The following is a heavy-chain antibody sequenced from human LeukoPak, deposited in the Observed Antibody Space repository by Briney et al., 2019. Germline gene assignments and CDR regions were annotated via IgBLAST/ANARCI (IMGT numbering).Heavy chain of an antibody. D-gene: IGHD2-2*01. CDR3: AKVAVVIPAAGSNLDY. Sequence: GGSLRLSCAASGFSFSTYWMSWVRQAPGKGLEWVSAISGSGGSTYYADSVKGRFTISRDNSKNTLYLQMNSLRAEDTAVYYCAKVAVVIPAAGSNLDYWGQGTLVTVSS. V-gene: IGHV3-23*01. CDR1: GFSFSTYW. CDR2: ISGSGGST. J-gene: IGHJ4*02.